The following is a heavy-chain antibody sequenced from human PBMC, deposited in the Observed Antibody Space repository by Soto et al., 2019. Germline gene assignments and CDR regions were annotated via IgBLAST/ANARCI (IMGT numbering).Heavy chain of an antibody. Sequence: QGQLVQSGAEVKKPGASVKVSCTASGNTFTNFGVTWVRQAPGQGLEWMGWISAYTDDPNYAQKFQGRVTMTIGTSTSTAYLDLRSLTSDDTAVYYWARVITGAEALFDTWCQGTLVTVAS. CDR1: GNTFTNFG. V-gene: IGHV1-18*01. D-gene: IGHD1-20*01. J-gene: IGHJ5*02. CDR3: ARVITGAEALFDT. CDR2: ISAYTDDP.